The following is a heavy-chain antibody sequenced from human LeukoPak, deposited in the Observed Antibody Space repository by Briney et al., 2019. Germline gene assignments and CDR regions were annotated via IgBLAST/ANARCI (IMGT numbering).Heavy chain of an antibody. J-gene: IGHJ5*02. CDR3: ARAEYSSGWYSGWFDP. CDR2: INPNSGGT. CDR1: GYTFTGYY. V-gene: IGHV1-2*02. D-gene: IGHD6-19*01. Sequence: GASVKVSCKASGYTFTGYYMHWVRQAPGQGLEWMGWINPNSGGTNYAQKFQGRVTMTRDTSISTAYMELSRLRSDDTAVYYCARAEYSSGWYSGWFDPWGQGTLVTVSS.